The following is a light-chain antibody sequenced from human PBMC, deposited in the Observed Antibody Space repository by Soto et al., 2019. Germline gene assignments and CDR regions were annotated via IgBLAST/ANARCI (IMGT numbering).Light chain of an antibody. CDR1: SGHSSYI. Sequence: QAVVTQSSSASASLGSSVKLTCTLSSGHSSYIIAWHQQQPGKAPRYLMKLEGSGSYNKGSGVPDRFSGSSSGADRYLTISNLQFEGEPDYYCETCDSNTHTVFGGGTKLTVL. V-gene: IGLV4-60*02. CDR3: ETCDSNTHTV. J-gene: IGLJ3*02. CDR2: LEGSGSY.